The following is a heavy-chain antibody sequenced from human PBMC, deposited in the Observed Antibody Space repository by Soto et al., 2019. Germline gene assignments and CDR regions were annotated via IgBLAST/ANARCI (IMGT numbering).Heavy chain of an antibody. Sequence: PSETLSLTSSVSGDSISNLDYFWAWIRQPPGQALEYIGYIYKSATTYYNPSFESRVAISVYTSKSQFSLNVTSVTAADTAVYFCARGRYCLTGRCFPNWFDSWGQGALVTVSS. CDR1: GDSISNLDYF. J-gene: IGHJ5*01. V-gene: IGHV4-30-4*01. CDR2: IYKSATT. D-gene: IGHD7-27*01. CDR3: ARGRYCLTGRCFPNWFDS.